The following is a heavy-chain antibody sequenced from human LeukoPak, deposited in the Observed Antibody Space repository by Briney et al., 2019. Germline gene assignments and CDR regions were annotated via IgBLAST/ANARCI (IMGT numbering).Heavy chain of an antibody. CDR1: GFTFTSYG. CDR2: ISGLNGNT. J-gene: IGHJ4*02. CDR3: ASDVAAAGYFDY. D-gene: IGHD6-13*01. Sequence: GASVKVSCKASGFTFTSYGFTWVRQAPGQGLEWMGWISGLNGNTNYAQKLQGRVTMTTDTSTSTAYMELRSLRSDDTAVYYCASDVAAAGYFDYWGQGTLVTVSS. V-gene: IGHV1-18*01.